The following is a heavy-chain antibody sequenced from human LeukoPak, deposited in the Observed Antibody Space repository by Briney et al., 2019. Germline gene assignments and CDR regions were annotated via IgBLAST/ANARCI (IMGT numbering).Heavy chain of an antibody. Sequence: SETLSLTCTVSGGSISSNRYNWAWIRQSPGKGLEWIGSIFHRGTTYYNPSLKSRVTISVDRSKNQFSLMLSSVTAADTAVYYCTRDVPRSAGYPDNWGQGTLVTVSS. D-gene: IGHD2-15*01. V-gene: IGHV4-39*07. J-gene: IGHJ4*02. CDR1: GGSISSNRYN. CDR2: IFHRGTT. CDR3: TRDVPRSAGYPDN.